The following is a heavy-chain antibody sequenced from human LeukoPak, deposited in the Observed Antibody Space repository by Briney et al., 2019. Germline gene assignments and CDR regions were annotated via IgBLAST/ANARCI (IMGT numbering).Heavy chain of an antibody. V-gene: IGHV3-30*04. Sequence: GGSPRLSCAASGFTFSSYAMHWVRQAPGKGLEWVAVISYDGSNKYYADSVKGRFTISRDNSKNTLYLQMNSLRAEDTAVYYCARDGEAYCSSTSCPYYLDYWGQGTLVTVSS. D-gene: IGHD2-2*01. CDR2: ISYDGSNK. J-gene: IGHJ4*02. CDR1: GFTFSSYA. CDR3: ARDGEAYCSSTSCPYYLDY.